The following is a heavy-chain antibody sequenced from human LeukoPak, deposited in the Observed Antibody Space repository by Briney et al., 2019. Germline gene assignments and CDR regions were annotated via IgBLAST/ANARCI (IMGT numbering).Heavy chain of an antibody. CDR3: AKPVYDRSGHEYFQH. CDR1: GLTLSRYV. CDR2: ISGTGDGT. V-gene: IGHV3-23*01. J-gene: IGHJ1*01. Sequence: GGSLRLSRAASGLTLSRYVMSWVRQAPGRGLEWVSAISGTGDGTNYAGSVMGRFTISSDSSKNTPYPQINSLRAEDTAVHYCAKPVYDRSGHEYFQHWGQGTLVTVSS. D-gene: IGHD3-22*01.